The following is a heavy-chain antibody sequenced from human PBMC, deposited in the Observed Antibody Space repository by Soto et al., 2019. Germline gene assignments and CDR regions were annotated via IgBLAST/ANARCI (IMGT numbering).Heavy chain of an antibody. CDR1: GGPFSTYA. D-gene: IGHD3-10*01. J-gene: IGHJ5*02. CDR3: AKALTMASPNWFDP. V-gene: IGHV1-69*01. Sequence: QLVQSGAEVKKPGSSVKVSCKASGGPFSTYAISWVRQAPGQGLEWMGGIIPIFETANYAQRFLGRVTISADDSTSTAYMELRSLTSDDTAVYYCAKALTMASPNWFDPWGQGTQVTVSS. CDR2: IIPIFETA.